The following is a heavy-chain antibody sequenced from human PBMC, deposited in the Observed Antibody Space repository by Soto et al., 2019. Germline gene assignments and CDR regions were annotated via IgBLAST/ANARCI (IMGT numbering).Heavy chain of an antibody. CDR3: AREPLYDFWSGPTQGYYYMDV. Sequence: PSETLSLTCAVYGGSFSVYYWSWIRQPPGKGLEWIGEINHSGSTNYNPSLKSRVTISVDTSKNQFSLKLSSVTAADTAVYYCAREPLYDFWSGPTQGYYYMDVWGKGTTVTVSS. D-gene: IGHD3-3*01. CDR1: GGSFSVYY. CDR2: INHSGST. J-gene: IGHJ6*03. V-gene: IGHV4-34*01.